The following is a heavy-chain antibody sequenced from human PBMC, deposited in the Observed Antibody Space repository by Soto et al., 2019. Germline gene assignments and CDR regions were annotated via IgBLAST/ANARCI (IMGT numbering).Heavy chain of an antibody. V-gene: IGHV3-23*01. CDR2: ISGSGGST. D-gene: IGHD3-10*01. CDR1: GFTFSSYA. J-gene: IGHJ1*01. Sequence: EVQLLESGGGLVQPGGSLRLSCAASGFTFSSYAMSWVRQAPGKGLEWVSAISGSGGSTYYADSVKGRFTISRDNSKKMLFLQMNSLIAEDTAVHYHLKVCEILLWWGGNLQHWGQGTLVTVSS. CDR3: LKVCEILLWWGGNLQH.